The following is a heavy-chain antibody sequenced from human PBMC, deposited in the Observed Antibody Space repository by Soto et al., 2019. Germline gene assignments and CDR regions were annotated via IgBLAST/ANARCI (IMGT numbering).Heavy chain of an antibody. D-gene: IGHD2-15*01. CDR2: IYSGGST. Sequence: EVQLVETGGGLIQPGGSLRLSCAASGFTVSSNYMSWVRQAPGKGLEWVSVIYSGGSTYYADSVKGRFTISRDNSKNTLYLQMNSLRAEDTGVYYCAKDQDVRMVGPFDYWGQGTLVTVSS. J-gene: IGHJ4*02. CDR3: AKDQDVRMVGPFDY. CDR1: GFTVSSNY. V-gene: IGHV3-53*02.